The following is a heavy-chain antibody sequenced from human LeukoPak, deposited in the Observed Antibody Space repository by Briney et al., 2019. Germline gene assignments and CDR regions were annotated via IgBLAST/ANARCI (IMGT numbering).Heavy chain of an antibody. D-gene: IGHD1-26*01. Sequence: GGSLRLSCAASGFTLSTFAMIWVRQPPGKGLEWVSSIFPSGGEIHYADSVRGRFTISRDNPRNTLYLQMNSLRAEDTAMYHCAKEWELTYWGQGTLVTVSS. J-gene: IGHJ4*02. CDR3: AKEWELTY. CDR2: IFPSGGEI. V-gene: IGHV3-23*01. CDR1: GFTLSTFA.